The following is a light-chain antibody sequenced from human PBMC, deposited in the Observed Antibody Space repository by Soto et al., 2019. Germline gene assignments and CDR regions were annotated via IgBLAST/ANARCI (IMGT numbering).Light chain of an antibody. CDR3: QQYNNWPPLT. Sequence: EIVMTQSPATLSVSPGERATLSCRVSQSVSSNLAWYQQKPGQAPRLLIYGASTRATGIPARFSGSGSGTEFTLTINSLQSEDFAIYYCQQYNNWPPLTFGGGTKVEIK. J-gene: IGKJ4*01. CDR1: QSVSSN. V-gene: IGKV3-15*01. CDR2: GAS.